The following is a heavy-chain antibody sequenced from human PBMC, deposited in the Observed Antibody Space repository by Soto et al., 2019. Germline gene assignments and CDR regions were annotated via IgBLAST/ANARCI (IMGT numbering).Heavy chain of an antibody. CDR3: ARGLGIAAAGGWFDP. CDR2: IYYSGST. V-gene: IGHV4-30-4*01. CDR1: GGSISSGDYY. Sequence: QVQLQESGPGLVKPSQTLSLTCTVSGGSISSGDYYWSWIRQPPGKGLEWIGYIYYSGSTYYNPSLKSRVTISVDTSKNQFSLKLSSVTAADTAVYYCARGLGIAAAGGWFDPWGQGTLVTVSS. D-gene: IGHD6-13*01. J-gene: IGHJ5*02.